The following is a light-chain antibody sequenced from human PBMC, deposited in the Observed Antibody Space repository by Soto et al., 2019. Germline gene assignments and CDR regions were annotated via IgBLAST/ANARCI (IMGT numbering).Light chain of an antibody. Sequence: EVVLTQSPATLSLSPGERATLSCRASQSVSSYLAWYQQKPGQAPRLIISDTSNRATGIPARFSGSGSGTDFTLTISSLEPEDFAVYYCHQRSKWPRTFGQGTKVEIK. V-gene: IGKV3-11*01. CDR3: HQRSKWPRT. CDR2: DTS. CDR1: QSVSSY. J-gene: IGKJ1*01.